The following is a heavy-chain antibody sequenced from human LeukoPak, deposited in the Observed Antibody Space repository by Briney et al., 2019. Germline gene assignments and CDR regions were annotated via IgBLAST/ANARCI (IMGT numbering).Heavy chain of an antibody. Sequence: GGSLRLSCAASGFTFSIYALSWVRQAPGKGLEWVSVLGGSETSTSYADSVKGRFTISRDNSKNTLYLQMNSLRAEDTAVYYCAKDPHAWGNLYWGQGTLVTVSS. J-gene: IGHJ4*02. D-gene: IGHD4-23*01. CDR2: LGGSETST. V-gene: IGHV3-23*01. CDR1: GFTFSIYA. CDR3: AKDPHAWGNLY.